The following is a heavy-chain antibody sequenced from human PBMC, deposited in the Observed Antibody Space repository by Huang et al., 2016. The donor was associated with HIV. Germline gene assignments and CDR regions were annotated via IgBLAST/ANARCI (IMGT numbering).Heavy chain of an antibody. J-gene: IGHJ3*02. D-gene: IGHD2-8*02. V-gene: IGHV4-39*01. CDR1: GGPIRNSSHY. CDR2: IDYRGAT. CDR3: VGYCTGGTCFEAFDI. Sequence: QLQLQESGPGLVKPSETLSLTCTVSGGPIRNSSHYWGWIRQPPGKGLAWIGSIDYRGATNHNPSLKSRGTMSVDASKSQISLNLISVTAADTALYYCVGYCTGGTCFEAFDIWGQGTRVTVSS.